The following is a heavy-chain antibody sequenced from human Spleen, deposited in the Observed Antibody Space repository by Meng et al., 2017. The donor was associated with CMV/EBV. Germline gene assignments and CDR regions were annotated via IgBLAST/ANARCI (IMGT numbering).Heavy chain of an antibody. CDR3: THADYFDY. Sequence: GESLKISCVASGFTFSNAWMSWVRQTPGKGLEWVGRIKSRSNGGTTDYAAPVKDRFTISRDDSKNTLYLQMNSLKTEDTAVYYCTHADYFDYWGQGTLVTVSS. J-gene: IGHJ4*02. CDR2: IKSRSNGGTT. V-gene: IGHV3-15*01. CDR1: GFTFSNAW.